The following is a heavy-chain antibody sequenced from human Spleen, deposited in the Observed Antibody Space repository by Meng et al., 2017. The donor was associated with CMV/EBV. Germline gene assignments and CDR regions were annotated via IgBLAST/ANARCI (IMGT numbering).Heavy chain of an antibody. D-gene: IGHD3-3*01. CDR3: ARADFWSGYYIEY. CDR2: IKQDGSET. V-gene: IGHV3-7*04. J-gene: IGHJ4*02. CDR1: GFMFSDYW. Sequence: GESLKISCAASGFMFSDYWMTWVRQAPGKGLEWVANIKQDGSETYYVDSVKGRFTISRDNAKNTLYLQMNSLRAEDTAVYYCARADFWSGYYIEYWGQGTLVTVSS.